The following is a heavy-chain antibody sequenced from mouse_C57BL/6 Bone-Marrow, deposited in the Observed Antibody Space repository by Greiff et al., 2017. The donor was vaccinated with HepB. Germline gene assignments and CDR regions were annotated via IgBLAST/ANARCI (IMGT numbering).Heavy chain of an antibody. V-gene: IGHV10-1*01. CDR1: GFSFNTYA. D-gene: IGHD2-2*01. CDR2: IRSKSNNYAT. Sequence: EVKLMESGGGLVQPKGSLKLSCAASGFSFNTYAMNWVRQAPGKGLEWVARIRSKSNNYATYYADSVKDRFTISRDDSESMLYLQMNNLKTEDTAMYYCVRRRWLPYYAMDYWGQGTSVTVSS. J-gene: IGHJ4*01. CDR3: VRRRWLPYYAMDY.